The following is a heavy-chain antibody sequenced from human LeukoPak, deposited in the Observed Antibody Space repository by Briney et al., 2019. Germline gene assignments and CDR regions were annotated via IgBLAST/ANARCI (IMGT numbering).Heavy chain of an antibody. J-gene: IGHJ3*02. CDR2: ISSSSSYI. Sequence: GGSLRLSCAASGFTFSSYAMSWVRQAPGKGLEWVSTISSSSSYIYYADSVRGRFTISRDNAKKSLYLQMNSLRAEDTAVYYCASKVEVAPSGAWAFDIWGRGTMVTVSS. CDR1: GFTFSSYA. CDR3: ASKVEVAPSGAWAFDI. D-gene: IGHD5-24*01. V-gene: IGHV3-21*01.